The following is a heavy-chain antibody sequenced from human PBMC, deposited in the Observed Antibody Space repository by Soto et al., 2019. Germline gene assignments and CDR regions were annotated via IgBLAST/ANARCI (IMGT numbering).Heavy chain of an antibody. D-gene: IGHD3-16*02. Sequence: EVQILESGGGLVQPGGSLRLSCAASGFTFSNYAMTWVRQAPGRGLEWVSAVSANSDYAYYADSVKDRFTISRDNSKNTLSLQMDSLRAEDTAVYYCANVPSQYIWGSYLRYYDYWGQGTLVTVSS. V-gene: IGHV3-23*01. CDR2: VSANSDYA. CDR3: ANVPSQYIWGSYLRYYDY. J-gene: IGHJ4*02. CDR1: GFTFSNYA.